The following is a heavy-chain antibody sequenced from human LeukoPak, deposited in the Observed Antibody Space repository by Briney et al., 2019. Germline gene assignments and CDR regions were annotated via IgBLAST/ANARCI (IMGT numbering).Heavy chain of an antibody. J-gene: IGHJ5*02. Sequence: GASVKVSCKASGYTFTGYYMHWVRQAPGQGLEWMGWMNPNSGNTGYAQKFQGRVTITRNTSISTAYMELSSLRSEDTAVYYCARGIRRNGNYWFDPWGQGTLVTVSS. CDR2: MNPNSGNT. CDR3: ARGIRRNGNYWFDP. CDR1: GYTFTGYY. V-gene: IGHV1-8*03. D-gene: IGHD1-1*01.